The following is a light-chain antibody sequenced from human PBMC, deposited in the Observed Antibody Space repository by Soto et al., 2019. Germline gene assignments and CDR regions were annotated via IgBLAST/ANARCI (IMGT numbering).Light chain of an antibody. CDR2: HTS. CDR3: QRYDNWPLT. Sequence: EIVMTQSPATLSVSPGESASLSCPASQSIGDNLAWYQQKPGLAPRLLIYHTSTRATGVPARFSGSGSGTEFSLTISSLQSEDFAVYYCQRYDNWPLTCGGGTKVDIK. CDR1: QSIGDN. V-gene: IGKV3-15*01. J-gene: IGKJ4*01.